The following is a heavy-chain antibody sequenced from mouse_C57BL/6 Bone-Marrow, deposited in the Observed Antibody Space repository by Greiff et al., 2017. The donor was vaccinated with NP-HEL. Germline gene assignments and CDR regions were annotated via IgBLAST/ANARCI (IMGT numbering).Heavy chain of an antibody. CDR1: GYTFTDYY. D-gene: IGHD2-5*01. V-gene: IGHV1-77*01. CDR2: IGPGSGST. CDR3: AKAYYSNPAWFAY. J-gene: IGHJ3*01. Sequence: QVQLQQSGAELVKPGASVKISCKASGYTFTDYYINWVKQRPGQGLECIGKIGPGSGSTYYNEKFKGKATLTADKSSSTAYMQLSSLTSEDSAVYFCAKAYYSNPAWFAYWGQGTLVTVSA.